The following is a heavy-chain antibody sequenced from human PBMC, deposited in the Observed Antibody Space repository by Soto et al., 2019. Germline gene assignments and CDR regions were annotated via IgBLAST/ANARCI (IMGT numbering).Heavy chain of an antibody. D-gene: IGHD5-12*01. CDR1: RFISSTSG. CDR2: ISSDGSKK. Sequence: QVQLVESGGGVVQPGRSLRLSCAASRFISSTSGMHWVRQVPGKGLEWVAVISSDGSKKYYADSVKGRVTISRDKAKNKLYVEVNGLGDEDTAVYYYGKGLDVRSGYGDWGMAVWGHGTTVTVSS. J-gene: IGHJ6*02. V-gene: IGHV3-30*18. CDR3: GKGLDVRSGYGDWGMAV.